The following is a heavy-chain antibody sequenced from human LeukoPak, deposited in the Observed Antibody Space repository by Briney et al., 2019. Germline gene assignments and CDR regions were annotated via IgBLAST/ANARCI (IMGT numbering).Heavy chain of an antibody. V-gene: IGHV4-59*01. Sequence: SETLSLTCTVSGVSISSYYWSWIRQPPGKGLEWIGYIYYSGSTNYNPSLKSRVTISVDTSKNQFSLKLSSVTAADTAVYYCARDLNDYGGWYFDLWGRGTLVTVSS. J-gene: IGHJ2*01. D-gene: IGHD4-17*01. CDR1: GVSISSYY. CDR3: ARDLNDYGGWYFDL. CDR2: IYYSGST.